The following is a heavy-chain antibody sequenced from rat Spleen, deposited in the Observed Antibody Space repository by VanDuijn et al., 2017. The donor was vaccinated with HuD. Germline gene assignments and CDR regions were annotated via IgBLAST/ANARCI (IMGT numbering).Heavy chain of an antibody. Sequence: EVQLVESGGGLVQPGRSLKLSCAASGFTFSNYYMAWVRQAPKKGLEWVATISTSGSRTYYPDSVKGRFTISRDDAKSTLYLQMDSLRSEDTATYYCTRAGYLRDWYFDFWGPGTMVTVSS. CDR2: ISTSGSRT. D-gene: IGHD2-2*01. CDR1: GFTFSNYY. CDR3: TRAGYLRDWYFDF. J-gene: IGHJ1*01. V-gene: IGHV5-27*01.